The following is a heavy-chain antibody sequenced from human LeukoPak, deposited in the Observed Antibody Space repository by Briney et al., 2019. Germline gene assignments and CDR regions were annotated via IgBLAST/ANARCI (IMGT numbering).Heavy chain of an antibody. CDR2: ISDSGDYT. V-gene: IGHV3-23*01. CDR3: AKDTSIGKYCTNGVCSPFDY. D-gene: IGHD2-8*01. CDR1: GFTFSSYA. Sequence: GGSLTLSCAGSGFTFSSYAMSWVRQARGQGLEWVSAISDSGDYTSYADSVRGRFTISRDNSRNTLYLQMISLRPEDTAVYYCAKDTSIGKYCTNGVCSPFDYWGQGTLVTVSS. J-gene: IGHJ4*02.